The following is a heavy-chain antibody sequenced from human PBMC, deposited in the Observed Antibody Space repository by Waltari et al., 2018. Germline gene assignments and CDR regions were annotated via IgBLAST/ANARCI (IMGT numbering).Heavy chain of an antibody. J-gene: IGHJ3*02. CDR2: SYYSGST. CDR1: GGSISSGGYY. V-gene: IGHV4-31*03. Sequence: QVQLQESGPGLVKPSQTLSLTCTVSGGSISSGGYYWSWIRQHPGKGLEWIGYSYYSGSTYYNPSLKCRVTITVDTSKNQFSLNLSSVTAADTVVYYCASFVAPPDAFDIWGQGTMVTVAS. D-gene: IGHD5-12*01. CDR3: ASFVAPPDAFDI.